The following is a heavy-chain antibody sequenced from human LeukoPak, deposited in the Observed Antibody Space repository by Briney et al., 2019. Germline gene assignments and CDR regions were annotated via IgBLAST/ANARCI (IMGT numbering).Heavy chain of an antibody. V-gene: IGHV3-23*01. CDR3: ARAQDDYFYFDY. CDR1: GFPFNNYA. D-gene: IGHD2/OR15-2a*01. J-gene: IGHJ4*02. CDR2: ISGSGYST. Sequence: GGSLRLSCAASGFPFNNYAMTWVRQAPGKGLEWVSGISGSGYSTYYADSVKGRFTISRDNSKNTLYLQMNSLRAEDTAVYYCARAQDDYFYFDYWGQGTLVTVSS.